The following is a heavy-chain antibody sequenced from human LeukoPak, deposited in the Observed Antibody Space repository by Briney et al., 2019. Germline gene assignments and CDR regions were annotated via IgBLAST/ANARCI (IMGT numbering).Heavy chain of an antibody. CDR3: ARDSPYYYGMDV. J-gene: IGHJ6*02. Sequence: ASVKVSCKASGYTFTSYDINWVRQATGQVLEWMGWINPNSGGTNYAQKFQGRVTMTRDTSISTAYMELSRLRSDDTAVYYCARDSPYYYGMDVWGQGTTVTVSS. CDR2: INPNSGGT. V-gene: IGHV1-2*02. CDR1: GYTFTSYD.